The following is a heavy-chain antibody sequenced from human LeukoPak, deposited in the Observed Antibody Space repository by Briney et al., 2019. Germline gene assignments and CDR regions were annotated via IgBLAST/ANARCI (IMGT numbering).Heavy chain of an antibody. CDR1: GGSISSSSYY. Sequence: PSETLSLTCTVSGGSISSSSYYWGWIRQPPGQGLEWIGSIYYSGSTYFNPSLKSLVTISVDTSKYQFFLMMSLVTDADTAVYYCARQPHRPPHYYYYMDVWGKGTTVTVSS. V-gene: IGHV4-39*01. CDR2: IYYSGST. CDR3: ARQPHRPPHYYYYMDV. J-gene: IGHJ6*03.